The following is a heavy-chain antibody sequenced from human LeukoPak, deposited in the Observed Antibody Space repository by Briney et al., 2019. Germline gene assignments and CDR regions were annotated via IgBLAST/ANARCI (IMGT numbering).Heavy chain of an antibody. D-gene: IGHD1-26*01. J-gene: IGHJ6*03. CDR3: ARDSGVGIVGAKQRLPRVIRDYYYMDV. CDR2: VDPEDGEI. V-gene: IGHV1-24*01. Sequence: ASVKVSCMGCGYTLTELSMHWVRQAPGKGLEWMGGVDPEDGEINYAQKFQGRVTMTRDMSTSTVYLGLSSLRSEDTAVYYCARDSGVGIVGAKQRLPRVIRDYYYMDVWGKGTTVTVS. CDR1: GYTLTELS.